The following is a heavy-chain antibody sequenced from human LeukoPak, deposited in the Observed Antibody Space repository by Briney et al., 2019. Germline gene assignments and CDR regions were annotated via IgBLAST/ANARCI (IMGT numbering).Heavy chain of an antibody. CDR1: GFTFSNFG. J-gene: IGHJ4*02. CDR2: ISGSGGST. CDR3: ARERDGSGSPDFDY. Sequence: PGGTLRLSCAASGFTFSNFGMTWVRQAPGEGLEWVSGISGSGGSTHYADSVKGRLTISRDNSKNTLYLQMNSLRAEDTAVYYCARERDGSGSPDFDYWGQGTLVTVSS. D-gene: IGHD3-10*01. V-gene: IGHV3-23*01.